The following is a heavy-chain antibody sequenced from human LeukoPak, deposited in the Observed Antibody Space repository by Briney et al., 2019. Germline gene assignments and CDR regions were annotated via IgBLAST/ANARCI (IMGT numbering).Heavy chain of an antibody. Sequence: GGSLRLSCAASGFTFSTYWMSWVRQAPGKGLEWVANIRQDGSKIYYVDSVKGRFTISRDNAKSSLYLQMNNLRVEDTAVYYCAGVLEWSYYMDVWGKGTTVTVSS. D-gene: IGHD3-3*01. CDR2: IRQDGSKI. CDR1: GFTFSTYW. J-gene: IGHJ6*03. V-gene: IGHV3-7*04. CDR3: AGVLEWSYYMDV.